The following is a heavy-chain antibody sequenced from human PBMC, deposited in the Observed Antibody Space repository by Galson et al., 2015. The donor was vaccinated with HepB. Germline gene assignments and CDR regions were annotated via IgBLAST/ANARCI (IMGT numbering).Heavy chain of an antibody. CDR3: AKDSLGSLYE. D-gene: IGHD2-2*02. V-gene: IGHV3-30*18. CDR2: ISYDGSNK. J-gene: IGHJ4*02. Sequence: SLRLSCAASGFTFTNHGMHWVRQAPGNGLEWVAVISYDGSNKYYADSVKGRFTISRDNSKNTLYLQMNSLRAEDTAVYYCAKDSLGSLYEWGQGTLVTVSS. CDR1: GFTFTNHG.